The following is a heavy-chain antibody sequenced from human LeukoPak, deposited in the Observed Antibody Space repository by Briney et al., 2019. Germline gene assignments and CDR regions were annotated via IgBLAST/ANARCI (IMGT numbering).Heavy chain of an antibody. J-gene: IGHJ3*02. CDR1: GFTFSSYG. Sequence: GGSLRLSCAASGFTFSSYGMHWVRQAPGKGLEWVAFIRYDGSNKYYADSVKGRFTISRDNSKNTLYLQMNSLRAEDTAVYYCAKDIGGGKKEWELLRSGAFDIWGQGTMVTVSS. CDR3: AKDIGGGKKEWELLRSGAFDI. V-gene: IGHV3-30*02. D-gene: IGHD1-26*01. CDR2: IRYDGSNK.